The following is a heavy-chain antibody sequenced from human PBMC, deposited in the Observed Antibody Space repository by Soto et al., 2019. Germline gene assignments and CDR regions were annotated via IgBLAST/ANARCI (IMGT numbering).Heavy chain of an antibody. Sequence: GGSLRLSCAASGFTFSSYAMHWVRQAPGKGLEWVAVISYDGSNKYYADSVKGRFTISRDNSKNTLYLQMNSLRAEDTAVYYCARVSGGYGYGSGSSIDYLGQGTLVTVSS. V-gene: IGHV3-30-3*01. CDR1: GFTFSSYA. D-gene: IGHD5-18*01. CDR2: ISYDGSNK. CDR3: ARVSGGYGYGSGSSIDY. J-gene: IGHJ4*02.